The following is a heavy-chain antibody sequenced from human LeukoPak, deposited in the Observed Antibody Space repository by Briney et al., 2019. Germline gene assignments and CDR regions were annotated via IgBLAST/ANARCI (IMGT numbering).Heavy chain of an antibody. CDR1: GFTFSSYG. D-gene: IGHD5/OR15-5a*01. CDR2: IWYDGSNK. Sequence: GGSLRLSCAASGFTFSSYGMRWVRQAPGKGLEWVAVIWYDGSNKYYADSVKGRFTISRDNSKNTLYLQMNSLRAEDTAVYYCARGFYELLTWTLGDYWGQGTLVTVSS. CDR3: ARGFYELLTWTLGDY. V-gene: IGHV3-33*01. J-gene: IGHJ4*02.